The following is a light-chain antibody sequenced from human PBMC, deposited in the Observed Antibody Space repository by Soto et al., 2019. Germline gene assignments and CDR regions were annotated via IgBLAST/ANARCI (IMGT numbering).Light chain of an antibody. J-gene: IGLJ3*02. Sequence: QSVLTQPPSASGTPGQRVTISCSGGSSNIGSNSVYWYQQLPGTAPKLLIYTNNQRPSGVPDRFSGSKSGTSASLAFSGLRSEDESDYYCAAWDDSLSGPAFGGGTKLTVL. CDR1: SSNIGSNS. CDR2: TNN. CDR3: AAWDDSLSGPA. V-gene: IGLV1-47*02.